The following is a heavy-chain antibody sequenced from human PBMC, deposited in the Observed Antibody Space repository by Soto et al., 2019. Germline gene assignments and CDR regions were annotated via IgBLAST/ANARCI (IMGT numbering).Heavy chain of an antibody. D-gene: IGHD6-13*01. J-gene: IGHJ4*02. V-gene: IGHV3-21*01. CDR1: GFTFSSYS. CDR2: ISSSSSYI. Sequence: GGSLRLSCAASGFTFSSYSMNWVRQAPGKGLEWVSSISSSSSYIYYADSVKGRFTISRDNAKNSLYLQMNSLRAEDTAVYYCARAILGVERAVAGHWGQGTLVTVSS. CDR3: ARAILGVERAVAGH.